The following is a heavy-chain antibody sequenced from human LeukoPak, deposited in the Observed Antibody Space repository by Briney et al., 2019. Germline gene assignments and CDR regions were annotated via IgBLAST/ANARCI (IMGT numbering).Heavy chain of an antibody. CDR2: INAGNGNT. V-gene: IGHV1-3*03. D-gene: IGHD5-18*01. Sequence: ASVKVSCKASGYTFTSYAMHWVRQAPGQRLEWMGWINAGNGNTKYSQEFQGRVTITRDTSASTAYMELSSLRSEDMAVYYCARAYTAMDLFDYWGQGTLVTVSS. CDR3: ARAYTAMDLFDY. J-gene: IGHJ4*02. CDR1: GYTFTSYA.